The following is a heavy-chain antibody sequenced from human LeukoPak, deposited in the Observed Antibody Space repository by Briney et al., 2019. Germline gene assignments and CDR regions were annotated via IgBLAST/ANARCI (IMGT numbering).Heavy chain of an antibody. V-gene: IGHV3-21*01. CDR2: ISSSSSYI. CDR1: GFTFSSYS. Sequence: GGSLRLSCAASGFTFSSYSMNWVRQAPGKGLEWVSSISSSSSYIYYADSVKGRFTISRDNAKNSLYLQMNSLRAEDTAVYYCARADSTDGFDLWGQGTMVTASS. J-gene: IGHJ3*01. CDR3: ARADSTDGFDL. D-gene: IGHD3/OR15-3a*01.